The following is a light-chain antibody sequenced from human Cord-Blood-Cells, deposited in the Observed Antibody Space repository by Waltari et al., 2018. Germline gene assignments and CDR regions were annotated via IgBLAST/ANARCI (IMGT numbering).Light chain of an antibody. CDR2: GKN. V-gene: IGLV3-19*01. J-gene: IGLJ1*01. CDR1: SLSSYY. CDR3: NSRDSSGNHYV. Sequence: SSELTQDPAVSVALGPAVRITCQGDSLSSYYPSWYQQKPGQAPVLVIYGKNNRPSGIPDRFSGSSSGNTASLTITGAQAEDEADYYCNSRDSSGNHYVFGTGTKVTVL.